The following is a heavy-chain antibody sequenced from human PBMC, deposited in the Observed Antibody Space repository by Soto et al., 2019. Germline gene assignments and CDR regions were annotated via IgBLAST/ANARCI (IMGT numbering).Heavy chain of an antibody. Sequence: GGSLRLSCAASGFVFSSYGMHWVRQAPGKGLEWVAVIWYDGSKRYEADSVKGRFTISRDNSKNSLSLQMDSLRVEDTAVYYCARVRGHSYGYVDYWGQGTLVTVSS. V-gene: IGHV3-33*01. CDR3: ARVRGHSYGYVDY. CDR2: IWYDGSKR. J-gene: IGHJ4*02. D-gene: IGHD5-18*01. CDR1: GFVFSSYG.